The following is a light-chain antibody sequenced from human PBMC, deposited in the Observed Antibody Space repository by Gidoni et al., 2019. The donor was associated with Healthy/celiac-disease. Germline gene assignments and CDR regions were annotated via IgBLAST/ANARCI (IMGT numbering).Light chain of an antibody. V-gene: IGKV1-39*01. CDR2: AAS. Sequence: DIQMPQSPSSLSASVGDRVTITCRASQSMSSYLNCDQQKPGKAPKLLIYAASSLQSGVPSRFSGSGSGTDFTLTISSLQPEDFATYDCQQSYSSPQMYTFGQGTKLEIK. CDR1: QSMSSY. CDR3: QQSYSSPQMYT. J-gene: IGKJ2*01.